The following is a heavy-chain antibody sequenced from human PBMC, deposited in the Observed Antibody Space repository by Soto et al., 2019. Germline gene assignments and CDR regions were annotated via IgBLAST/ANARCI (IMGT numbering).Heavy chain of an antibody. D-gene: IGHD5-18*01. CDR3: ARIPVDTYMINWFDP. CDR2: IYYSGST. CDR1: GGSVSSGDYY. Sequence: NPSETLSLTCTVSGGSVSSGDYYWSWIRRPPGKGLEWIGYIYYSGSTNYNPSLKSRVSISLDTSKNQFSLRLTSVTAADTAVYYCARIPVDTYMINWFDPWGQGTLVTVSS. J-gene: IGHJ5*02. V-gene: IGHV4-61*08.